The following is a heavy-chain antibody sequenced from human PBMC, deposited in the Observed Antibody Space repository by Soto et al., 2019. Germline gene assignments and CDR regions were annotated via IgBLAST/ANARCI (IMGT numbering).Heavy chain of an antibody. CDR1: GFSLSTSGVG. D-gene: IGHD6-6*01. V-gene: IGHV2-5*01. Sequence: QGTLKESGPTLVKPTQPLTLTCSFSGFSLSTSGVGVGWIRQPPGKALDWLALIYWSGDEHYRPSLKSRLSITKDTSKNHVVLIMTDMDPVDTATYYCARGLATLPVFAFDIWGQGTMVTVSS. J-gene: IGHJ3*02. CDR3: ARGLATLPVFAFDI. CDR2: IYWSGDE.